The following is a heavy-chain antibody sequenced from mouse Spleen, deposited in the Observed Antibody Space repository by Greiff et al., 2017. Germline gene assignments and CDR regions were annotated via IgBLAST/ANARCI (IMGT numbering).Heavy chain of an antibody. J-gene: IGHJ1*03. CDR2: ISDGGSYT. Sequence: EVQLQESGGGLVKPGGSLKLSCAASGFTFSSYAMSWVRQTPEKRLEWVATISDGGSYTYYPDNVKGRFTISRDNAKNNLYLQMSHLKSEDTAMYYCARCSLYWYFDVWGTGTTVTVSS. V-gene: IGHV5-4*01. CDR1: GFTFSSYA. CDR3: ARCSLYWYFDV. D-gene: IGHD6-1*01.